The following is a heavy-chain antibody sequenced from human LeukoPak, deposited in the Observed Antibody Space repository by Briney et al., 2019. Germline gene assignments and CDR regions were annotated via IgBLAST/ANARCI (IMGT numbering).Heavy chain of an antibody. D-gene: IGHD1-14*01. CDR2: IYPGDSDT. J-gene: IGHJ6*02. Sequence: GESLKISCKGSGYRFTNYWIGWVRQMPGKGLEWMGIIYPGDSDTRYSPSFQGQVTISVDKSISTAHLQWSSLKASDTAMYYCATYPPGWYSMDVWGQGTAVTVSS. CDR3: ATYPPGWYSMDV. V-gene: IGHV5-51*01. CDR1: GYRFTNYW.